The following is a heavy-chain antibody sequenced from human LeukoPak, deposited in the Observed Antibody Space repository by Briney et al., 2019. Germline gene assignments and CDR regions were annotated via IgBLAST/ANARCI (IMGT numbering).Heavy chain of an antibody. J-gene: IGHJ4*02. V-gene: IGHV1-2*02. CDR2: INPNSGGT. CDR3: ARVGLGYCGGGSCYDNDY. Sequence: ASVTVSCKASGYTFTGYYMHWVRQAPGQGLEWMGWINPNSGGTNYAQKFQGRVTMTRDTSISTAYMGLSRLRSDDTAVYYCARVGLGYCGGGSCYDNDYWGQGTLVTVSS. D-gene: IGHD2-15*01. CDR1: GYTFTGYY.